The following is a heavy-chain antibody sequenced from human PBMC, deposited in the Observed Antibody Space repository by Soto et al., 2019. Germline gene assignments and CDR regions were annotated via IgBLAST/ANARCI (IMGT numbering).Heavy chain of an antibody. V-gene: IGHV3-48*03. CDR3: ARKAGNYDGVDY. D-gene: IGHD1-7*01. J-gene: IGHJ4*02. Sequence: EVQLVESGGGLVQPGGSLRLSCAASGFTFSDYEMNWVRQAPGKGLEWVSFISSSGATINYADSVKGRFTVSRDNAKNSLFLQMNGLRAEDTAVYYCARKAGNYDGVDYWGQGTLVTVSS. CDR1: GFTFSDYE. CDR2: ISSSGATI.